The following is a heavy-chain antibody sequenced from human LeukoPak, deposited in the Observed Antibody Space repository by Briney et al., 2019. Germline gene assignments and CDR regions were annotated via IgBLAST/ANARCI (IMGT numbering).Heavy chain of an antibody. V-gene: IGHV3-33*06. CDR3: AKDLGRYYYYMDV. D-gene: IGHD3-10*01. CDR2: MWYDGSNK. Sequence: PGGSLRLSCAASGFTFSSYGMHWVRQAPGKGLEWVAVMWYDGSNKYYADSVKGRFTISRDNSKNTLYLQMNSLRAEDTAVYYCAKDLGRYYYYMDVWGKGTTVTVSS. J-gene: IGHJ6*03. CDR1: GFTFSSYG.